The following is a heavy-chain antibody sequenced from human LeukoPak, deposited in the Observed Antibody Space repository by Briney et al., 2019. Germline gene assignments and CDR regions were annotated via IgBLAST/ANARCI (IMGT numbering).Heavy chain of an antibody. Sequence: ASVKVSCTASGYTFTSYYMLWVRQAPGQGLEWMGIINSSGGSTSYAQKSQGRVTMTRDTSTSTVYMELSSLRSEDTTVYYCARAESFRRIDVFGYWGKETLVTVSS. D-gene: IGHD3-3*01. CDR1: GYTFTSYY. V-gene: IGHV1-46*01. CDR3: ARAESFRRIDVFGY. CDR2: INSSGGST. J-gene: IGHJ4*02.